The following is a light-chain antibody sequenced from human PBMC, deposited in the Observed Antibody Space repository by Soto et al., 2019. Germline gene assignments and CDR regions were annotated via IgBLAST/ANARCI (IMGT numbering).Light chain of an antibody. Sequence: VMTQSPATLSVSPGERATLSCRASQSIRSNLAWYQQKPGQTPRLLIYVASTRATGIPARFTGSGSGTDFTLTICRLEPEDFAVYYCQQYASSIQTFSQGTKVDI. CDR3: QQYASSIQT. CDR1: QSIRSN. J-gene: IGKJ1*01. CDR2: VAS. V-gene: IGKV3-15*01.